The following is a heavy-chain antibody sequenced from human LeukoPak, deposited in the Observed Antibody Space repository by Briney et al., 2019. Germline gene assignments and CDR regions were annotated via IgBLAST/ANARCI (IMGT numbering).Heavy chain of an antibody. CDR1: GGSFSGYY. J-gene: IGHJ4*02. CDR2: INHSGST. CDR3: ARVGYSYGYVDH. D-gene: IGHD5-18*01. V-gene: IGHV4-34*01. Sequence: SETLSLTCAVYGGSFSGYYWSWIRQPPGKGLEWIGEINHSGSTNYNPSLKSRVTISVDTSRNQFSLKLSSVTAADTAVYYCARVGYSYGYVDHWGQGTLVIVSS.